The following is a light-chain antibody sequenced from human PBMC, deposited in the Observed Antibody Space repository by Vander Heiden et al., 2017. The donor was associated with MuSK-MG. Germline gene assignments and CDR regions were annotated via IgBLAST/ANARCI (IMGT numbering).Light chain of an antibody. V-gene: IGKV3-20*01. J-gene: IGKJ1*01. CDR2: DAS. CDR3: QQYGSEPQT. CDR1: QSVSSNY. Sequence: EIVLTQSPGTLSLSPGERATLSCRASQSVSSNYLAWYQQKPGQAPRLLIYDASVRSTGLPDRFSGSGSGTDFTLTISRLEPEDFAVYYCQQYGSEPQTFGHGTKVEIK.